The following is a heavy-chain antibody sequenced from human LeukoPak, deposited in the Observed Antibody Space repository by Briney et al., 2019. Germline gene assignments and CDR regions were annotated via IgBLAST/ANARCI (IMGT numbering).Heavy chain of an antibody. Sequence: GGSLRLSCAASGFTFSTYTMNWVRQSPGKGLEWVSAISSTGNYIYYADSMKGRCTISRDNARNSLYLQMNSLRAEGTAVYYCAKSAWGSYRSGTYFDYWGQGTLVTVSS. D-gene: IGHD3-16*02. V-gene: IGHV3-21*04. CDR2: ISSTGNYI. CDR3: AKSAWGSYRSGTYFDY. CDR1: GFTFSTYT. J-gene: IGHJ4*02.